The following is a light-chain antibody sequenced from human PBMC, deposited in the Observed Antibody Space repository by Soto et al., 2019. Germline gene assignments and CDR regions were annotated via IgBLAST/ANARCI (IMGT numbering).Light chain of an antibody. V-gene: IGKV3-11*01. CDR2: DAS. J-gene: IGKJ1*01. CDR3: QQRSNWPRT. Sequence: EIVFTHSPGTLSLSPVERATLSCRASQSVSSHLAWYRQKPGQAPRLLIYDASNRATGILARFSGSGSGTDFTLTISSLEPEDFAVYYCQQRSNWPRTFGQGTKVDI. CDR1: QSVSSH.